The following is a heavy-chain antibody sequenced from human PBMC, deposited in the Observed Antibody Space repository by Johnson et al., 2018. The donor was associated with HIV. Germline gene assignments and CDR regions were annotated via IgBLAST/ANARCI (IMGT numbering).Heavy chain of an antibody. CDR1: GFSFSTYD. CDR3: ARRRQGSASYSDPFDI. D-gene: IGHD2-15*01. J-gene: IGHJ3*02. V-gene: IGHV3-13*01. CDR2: IGVAGDT. Sequence: VQLVESGGGLVQPGGSLRLSCAASGFSFSTYDMHWVRQATGKNLEWVSAIGVAGDTYYAGSVGGRFTISRENAKNSFYLQMNDLRVGDTAVFYCARRRQGSASYSDPFDIWGQGTMVTVSS.